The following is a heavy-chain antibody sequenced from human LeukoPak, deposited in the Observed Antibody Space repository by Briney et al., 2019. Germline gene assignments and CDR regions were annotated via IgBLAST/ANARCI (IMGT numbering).Heavy chain of an antibody. CDR2: INHSGST. J-gene: IGHJ4*02. CDR3: ASGGVLTYYYGSGSVDY. CDR1: GGSSSGYY. D-gene: IGHD3-10*01. Sequence: SETLSLTCAVYGGSSSGYYWSWIRQPPGKGLEWIGEINHSGSTNYNPSLKSRVTISVDTSKNQFSLKLSSVTAADTAVYYCASGGVLTYYYGSGSVDYWGQGTLVTVSS. V-gene: IGHV4-34*01.